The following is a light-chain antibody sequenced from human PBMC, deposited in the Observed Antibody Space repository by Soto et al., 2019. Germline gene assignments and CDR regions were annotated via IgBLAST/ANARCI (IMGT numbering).Light chain of an antibody. Sequence: DIQMTQSPSSVSASVGERVTITCRVSQGISSWLAWYQKKPGKAPNLLIYAASSLQSGVPSRFSGSESGTDFTLTISSLQPEDCAIYFCQQANSFPITFGQGTRLEI. CDR2: AAS. J-gene: IGKJ5*01. CDR3: QQANSFPIT. V-gene: IGKV1-12*01. CDR1: QGISSW.